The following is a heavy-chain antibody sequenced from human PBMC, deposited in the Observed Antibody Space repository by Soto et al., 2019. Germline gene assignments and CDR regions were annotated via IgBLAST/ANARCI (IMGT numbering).Heavy chain of an antibody. CDR2: VSWTNISF. V-gene: IGHV3-9*01. D-gene: IGHD5-18*01. Sequence: GGSLRLSCTASGFTFGDYAMHWVRQVPGRGLEWVSGVSWTNISFGYADSVKGRFTISRDNAKNSLYLQMNSLRREDTAFYYCAKDRNTAMVTGDFDYWGHGTLVTVSS. CDR3: AKDRNTAMVTGDFDY. J-gene: IGHJ4*01. CDR1: GFTFGDYA.